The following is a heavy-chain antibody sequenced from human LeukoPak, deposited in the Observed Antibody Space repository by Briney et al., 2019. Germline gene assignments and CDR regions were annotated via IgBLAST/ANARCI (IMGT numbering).Heavy chain of an antibody. D-gene: IGHD3-22*01. V-gene: IGHV4-34*01. CDR2: INHSGST. J-gene: IGHJ3*02. Sequence: PSETLSLTCAVYGGSFSGYYWSWIRQPPGKGLEWIGEINHSGSTNYNPSLKSRVTISVDTSKNQFSLKLSSVTAADTAVYYCARGYYDSSGYYPDAFVIWGQGTMVTVSS. CDR3: ARGYYDSSGYYPDAFVI. CDR1: GGSFSGYY.